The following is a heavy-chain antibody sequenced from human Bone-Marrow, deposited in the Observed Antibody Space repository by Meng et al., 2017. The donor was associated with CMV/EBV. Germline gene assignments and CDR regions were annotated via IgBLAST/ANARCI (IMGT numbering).Heavy chain of an antibody. J-gene: IGHJ6*01. CDR2: ISGEDGRT. Sequence: ASVKVSCKASGYNFNRYGLTWVRQAPGQGLEWMGWISGEDGRTSYAQKFHDRVTMTSDTSTSTAYIELRSLRSDDTAVYFRAKDSIFGVVNGMDVWGQGTTVTGSS. V-gene: IGHV1-18*01. D-gene: IGHD3-3*01. CDR3: AKDSIFGVVNGMDV. CDR1: GYNFNRYG.